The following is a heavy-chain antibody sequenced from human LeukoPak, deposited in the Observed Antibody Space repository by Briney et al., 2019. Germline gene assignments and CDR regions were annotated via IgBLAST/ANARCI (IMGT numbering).Heavy chain of an antibody. CDR1: GYTFTYYY. CDR2: INPSGGAT. Sequence: ASVKVSCKASGYTFTYYYIHWVRQAPGQGPEWMGIINPSGGATNYAQKLQGRVTMTTDTSTSTAYMELRSLRSDDTVVYYCAGGGYCSSTSCSPFDYWGQGTLVTVSS. D-gene: IGHD2-2*01. V-gene: IGHV1-46*01. CDR3: AGGGYCSSTSCSPFDY. J-gene: IGHJ4*02.